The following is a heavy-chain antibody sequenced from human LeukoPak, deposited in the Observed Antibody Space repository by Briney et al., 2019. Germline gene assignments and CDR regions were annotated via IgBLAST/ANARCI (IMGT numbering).Heavy chain of an antibody. CDR2: INHSGST. CDR3: ARGPWYDFWSGYPPTSYYMDV. D-gene: IGHD3-3*01. J-gene: IGHJ6*03. V-gene: IGHV4-34*01. Sequence: SETLSLTCAVYGGSFNGYYWSWIRQPPGKGLEWIGEINHSGSTNYNPSLKSRVTISVDTSKNQSSLKLSSVTAADTAVYYCARGPWYDFWSGYPPTSYYMDVWGKGTTVTVSS. CDR1: GGSFNGYY.